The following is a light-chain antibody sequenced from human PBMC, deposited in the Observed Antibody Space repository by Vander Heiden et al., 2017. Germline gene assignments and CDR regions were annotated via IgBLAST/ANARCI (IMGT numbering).Light chain of an antibody. CDR2: KDT. J-gene: IGLJ3*02. CDR1: ALTKQN. V-gene: IGLV3-25*03. Sequence: SYELTQPPSVSVSPGQTARITCSGDALTKQNAYWYQQKAGQAAVLVIYKDTERPSGIPDRFSGSGSGTTVTLTISGVQAEDAAYYHCQSADNTGTYWVFGGGTRLTVL. CDR3: QSADNTGTYWV.